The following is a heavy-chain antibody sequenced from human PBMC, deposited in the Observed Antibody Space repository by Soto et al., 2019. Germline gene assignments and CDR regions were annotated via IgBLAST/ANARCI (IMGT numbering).Heavy chain of an antibody. J-gene: IGHJ5*02. V-gene: IGHV1-18*01. CDR3: ARDRDCSSTSCYEAWFDP. CDR2: ISAYNGNT. D-gene: IGHD2-2*01. CDR1: GYTFTSYG. Sequence: QVQLVQSGAEVKKPGASVKVSCKASGYTFTSYGISWVRQAPGQGREWMGWISAYNGNTNYAQKLQGRVTMTTDTSTSTAYMELRSLISDDTAVYYCARDRDCSSTSCYEAWFDPWGQGTMVTVSS.